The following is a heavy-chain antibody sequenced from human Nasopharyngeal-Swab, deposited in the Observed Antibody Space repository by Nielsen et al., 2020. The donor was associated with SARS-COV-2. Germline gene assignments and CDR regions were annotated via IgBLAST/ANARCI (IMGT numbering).Heavy chain of an antibody. CDR2: ISSTGDYI. CDR3: ARDTPAMFAY. CDR1: GFTFSLYT. V-gene: IGHV3-21*01. Sequence: GESLKISCAASGFTFSLYTMNWVRQAPGKGLEWVSAISSTGDYIYYAAPVKGRFTISRDNAQNSVYLQMNSVRAEDTAVYYCARDTPAMFAYWGQGTLVTVSS. J-gene: IGHJ4*02.